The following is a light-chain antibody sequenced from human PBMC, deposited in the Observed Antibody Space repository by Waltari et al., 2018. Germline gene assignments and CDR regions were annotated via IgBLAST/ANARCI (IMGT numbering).Light chain of an antibody. Sequence: SFDLTQPPSVSVSPGQRVTLSCSGDTLGQKHVSWYQHKPGQSPLLVIFQDKRRPSGIPERFSGSNSGSTATLTIRGTQSMDEADYYCQAWDSNTGVVFGGGTRLTVL. CDR2: QDK. J-gene: IGLJ3*02. CDR3: QAWDSNTGVV. CDR1: TLGQKH. V-gene: IGLV3-1*01.